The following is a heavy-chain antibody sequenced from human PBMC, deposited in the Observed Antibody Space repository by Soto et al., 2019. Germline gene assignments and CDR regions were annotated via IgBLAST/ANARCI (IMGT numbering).Heavy chain of an antibody. D-gene: IGHD2-15*01. CDR2: IKQDESEK. Sequence: GGSLRLSCAASGFTFSSHWMSWVRQAPGKGLEWVANIKQDESEKYYVDSAKGRFTISRDNAKNSLYLQMTSLRAEDTAVYYCARIDVASFDYWGQGTLVTVSS. V-gene: IGHV3-7*01. CDR3: ARIDVASFDY. J-gene: IGHJ4*02. CDR1: GFTFSSHW.